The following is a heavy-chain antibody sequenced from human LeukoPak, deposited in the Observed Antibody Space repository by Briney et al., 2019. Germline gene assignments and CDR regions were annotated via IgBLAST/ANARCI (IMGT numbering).Heavy chain of an antibody. CDR1: GGSISSSNYY. CDR2: IHYSGST. Sequence: SETLSLTCTVSGGSISSSNYYWGWIRQPPGKGLEWIGSIHYSGSTYYNPSLKSRVTISVDTSKNQFSLKLSSVTAADTAVYYCASPQTTIGDFDLWGRGTLVTVSS. CDR3: ASPQTTIGDFDL. V-gene: IGHV4-39*07. D-gene: IGHD3-10*01. J-gene: IGHJ2*01.